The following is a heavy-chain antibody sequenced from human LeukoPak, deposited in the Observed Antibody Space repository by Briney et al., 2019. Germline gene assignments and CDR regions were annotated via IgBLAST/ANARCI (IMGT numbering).Heavy chain of an antibody. CDR3: AKAGQMYGDYGYFDY. CDR2: ISGSGGST. J-gene: IGHJ4*02. V-gene: IGHV3-23*01. CDR1: GFTLSSYA. Sequence: PGGSLRLSCAASGFTLSSYAMSWVRQAPGKGLEWVSAISGSGGSTYYADSVKGRFTISRDNSKNTLYLQMNSLRAEDTAVYYCAKAGQMYGDYGYFDYWGQGTLVTVSS. D-gene: IGHD4-17*01.